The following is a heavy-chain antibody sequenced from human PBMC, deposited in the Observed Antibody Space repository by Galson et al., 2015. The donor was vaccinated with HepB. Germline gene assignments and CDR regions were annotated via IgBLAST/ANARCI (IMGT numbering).Heavy chain of an antibody. CDR2: ISSSSSYI. CDR1: GITFNTYS. Sequence: SLRLSCAASGITFNTYSMNWVRQAPGKGLEWVASISSSSSYIYSADSVKGRFTISRDNARNSLYLQMNSLRAEDTAVYHCATVEILVARGGLRTISYFDYWGRGTLVTVSS. V-gene: IGHV3-21*01. J-gene: IGHJ4*02. D-gene: IGHD3-10*01. CDR3: ATVEILVARGGLRTISYFDY.